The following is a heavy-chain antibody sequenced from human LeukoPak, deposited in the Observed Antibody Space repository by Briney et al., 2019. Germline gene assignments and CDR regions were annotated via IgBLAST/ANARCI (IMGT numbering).Heavy chain of an antibody. Sequence: PGGSLRLSCAASRFTVSRNYMSWVRQAPGKGLEWVSVIYSGGNTYYADFVKGRFTISRDNSKNTLYLQINSLTAEDTAVYYCANLPRGDYWGLGTLVTVSS. CDR1: RFTVSRNY. CDR3: ANLPRGDY. CDR2: IYSGGNT. D-gene: IGHD3-10*01. V-gene: IGHV3-53*01. J-gene: IGHJ4*02.